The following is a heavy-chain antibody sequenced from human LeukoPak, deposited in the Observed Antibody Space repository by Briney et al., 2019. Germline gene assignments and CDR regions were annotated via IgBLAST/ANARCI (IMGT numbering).Heavy chain of an antibody. CDR1: GGSISSYY. D-gene: IGHD6-19*01. CDR2: IYYSGST. Sequence: SETLSLTCTVSGGSISSYYWSWIRQPPGKGLEWIGYIYYSGSTNYNPSLKSRVTISVDTSKNQFSLKLSSVTAADTAVYYCAKGLGGYSSRWYLIDYWGQGTLVTVSS. V-gene: IGHV4-59*01. J-gene: IGHJ4*02. CDR3: AKGLGGYSSRWYLIDY.